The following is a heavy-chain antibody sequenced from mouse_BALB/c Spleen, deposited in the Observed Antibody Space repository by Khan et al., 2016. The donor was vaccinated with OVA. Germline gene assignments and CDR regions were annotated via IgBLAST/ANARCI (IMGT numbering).Heavy chain of an antibody. CDR2: ITYSGGT. V-gene: IGHV3-2*02. CDR3: ARWFTY. J-gene: IGHJ3*01. Sequence: EVQLQESGPGLVKPSQFLSLTCTVTGYSITSDYAWNWIRQFPGNKLEWMGYITYSGGTSYHPSLKSRISITRDTSKNQFFLRLNSVTTEDSATYYCARWFTYWGQGTLVTVS. CDR1: GYSITSDYA.